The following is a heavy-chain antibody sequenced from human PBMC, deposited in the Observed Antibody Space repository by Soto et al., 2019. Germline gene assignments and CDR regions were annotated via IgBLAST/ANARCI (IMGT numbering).Heavy chain of an antibody. J-gene: IGHJ5*02. V-gene: IGHV3-7*03. Sequence: GGSLRLSCAASGFTFSSYWMSWVRQAPGKGLEWVANIKQDGSEEYYVDSVKGRFTVSRDNAKSSLYLQVNSLRADDTAVYYCARTIRAPCGYTHCNWFDLWGQGTLVTVSS. D-gene: IGHD5-18*01. CDR1: GFTFSSYW. CDR3: ARTIRAPCGYTHCNWFDL. CDR2: IKQDGSEE.